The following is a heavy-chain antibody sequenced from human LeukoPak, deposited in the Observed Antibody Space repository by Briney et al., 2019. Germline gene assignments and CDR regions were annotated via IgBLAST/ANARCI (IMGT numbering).Heavy chain of an antibody. CDR2: IRKDGGER. J-gene: IGHJ3*02. Sequence: GGSLRLSCTGSGFTFSDFWMSWVRQAPGKGLEWVANIRKDGGERYYGDSVKGRFTISRDNAKNSLYLQMNSLRAEDTALYHCARDKNWYDIEGDAFDIWGQGTMVTVSS. V-gene: IGHV3-7*03. CDR1: GFTFSDFW. CDR3: ARDKNWYDIEGDAFDI. D-gene: IGHD3-9*01.